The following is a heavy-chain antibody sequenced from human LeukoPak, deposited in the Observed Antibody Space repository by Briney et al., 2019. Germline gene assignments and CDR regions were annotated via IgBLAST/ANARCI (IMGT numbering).Heavy chain of an antibody. Sequence: GGSLRLSCAASGFTFSSYAMSWVRQAPGKGPEWVSAISGSGGSTYYADSVKGRFTISRDNSKNTLYLQMNSLRAEDTAVYYCAKWGYYDSSGYYWGFDYWSQGTLVTVSS. CDR3: AKWGYYDSSGYYWGFDY. CDR1: GFTFSSYA. D-gene: IGHD3-22*01. J-gene: IGHJ4*02. V-gene: IGHV3-23*01. CDR2: ISGSGGST.